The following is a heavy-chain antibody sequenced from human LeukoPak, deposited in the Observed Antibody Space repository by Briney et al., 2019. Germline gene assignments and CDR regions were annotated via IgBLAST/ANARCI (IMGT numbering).Heavy chain of an antibody. CDR1: GFTFSDHY. CDR2: TRNKANSYTT. Sequence: GGSLRLSCAASGFTFSDHYMDWVRQAPGKGLEWVGRTRNKANSYTTEYAASVKGRFTISRDDSKNSLYLQMNSLKTEDTAVYYCARDLGVVYYGSGSYRDYWGQGTLVTVSS. CDR3: ARDLGVVYYGSGSYRDY. J-gene: IGHJ4*02. V-gene: IGHV3-72*01. D-gene: IGHD3-10*01.